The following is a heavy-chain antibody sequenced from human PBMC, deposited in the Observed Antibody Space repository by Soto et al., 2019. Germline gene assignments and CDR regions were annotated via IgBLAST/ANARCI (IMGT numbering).Heavy chain of an antibody. D-gene: IGHD2-15*01. CDR2: ISFDGKNR. CDR3: AKRGGVVGGSEHPFFEY. Sequence: QVQLVESGGGVVQPGKSLRLSCAASGFIFSNYGMHWVRQAPGKGLEWVALISFDGKNRNYADSVKGRFTIYRDNPKNTLYLEMNSLRPEETAFYYCAKRGGVVGGSEHPFFEYWGQGTLVTFSS. CDR1: GFIFSNYG. J-gene: IGHJ4*02. V-gene: IGHV3-30*18.